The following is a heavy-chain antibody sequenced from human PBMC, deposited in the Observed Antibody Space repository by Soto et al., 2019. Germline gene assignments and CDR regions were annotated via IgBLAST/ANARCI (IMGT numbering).Heavy chain of an antibody. J-gene: IGHJ5*02. CDR2: INHSGST. D-gene: IGHD3-3*01. V-gene: IGHV4-34*01. CDR1: GGSFSGYY. CDR3: ARGGVLQFLDGPPGICFPP. Sequence: PSETLSLTCAVYGGSFSGYYWSWIRQPPGKGLEWIGEINHSGSTNYNPSLKSRVTISVDTSKNQFSLKLSSVTAADTAVYYCARGGVLQFLDGPPGICFPPGGQGTLVTVS.